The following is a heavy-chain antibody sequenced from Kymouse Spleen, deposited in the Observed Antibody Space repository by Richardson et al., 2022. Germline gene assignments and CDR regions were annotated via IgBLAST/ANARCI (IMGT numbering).Heavy chain of an antibody. CDR1: GGSFSGYY. CDR2: INHSGST. Sequence: VQLQQWGAGLLKPSETLSLTCAVYGGSFSGYYWSWIRQPPGKGLEWIGEINHSGSTNYNPSLKSRVTISVDTSKNQFSLKLSSVTAADTAVYYCAREDSSSWYYYYYGMDVWGQGTTVTVSS. J-gene: IGHJ6*02. D-gene: IGHD6-13*01. CDR3: AREDSSSWYYYYYGMDV. V-gene: IGHV4-34*01.